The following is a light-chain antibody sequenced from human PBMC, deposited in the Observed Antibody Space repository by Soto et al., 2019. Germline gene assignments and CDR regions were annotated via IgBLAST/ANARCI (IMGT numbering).Light chain of an antibody. CDR2: LGS. V-gene: IGKV2-28*01. J-gene: IGKJ4*01. CDR1: QSLLHSDGYNY. CDR3: MQALQTPLT. Sequence: DIVMTQSPVSLPVTPGEPASITCRSSQSLLHSDGYNYLDWYLQKPGQSPQLLIYLGSNRASGVAGRFSGSGSGTDFTLNISRVAAEDVGVYYCMQALQTPLTFGGGTKVEIK.